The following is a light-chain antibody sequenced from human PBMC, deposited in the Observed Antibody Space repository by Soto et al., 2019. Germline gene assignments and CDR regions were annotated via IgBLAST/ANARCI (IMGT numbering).Light chain of an antibody. J-gene: IGKJ1*01. CDR1: QSIRNW. Sequence: DFQMTQSPSTLSASVGDRVTITCRASQSIRNWLAWFQHQSGKAPKLLIYKASSLESGVPSRFIGSGSGTEFTLTISSLQPDDSATYYCQQYYGPWTFGQGTKVEVK. V-gene: IGKV1-5*03. CDR2: KAS. CDR3: QQYYGPWT.